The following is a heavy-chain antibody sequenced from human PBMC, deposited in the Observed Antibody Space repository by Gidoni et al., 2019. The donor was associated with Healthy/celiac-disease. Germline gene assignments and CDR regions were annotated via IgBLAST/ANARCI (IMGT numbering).Heavy chain of an antibody. V-gene: IGHV3-23*01. J-gene: IGHJ4*02. Sequence: EVQLLESGGGLVQPGGSLRPSCAASGFTFSRYAMSWVRQAPGKRLEWVSAISGSGDSTYYADSVKGRFTIPRDNSKNTLYLQMNSLRAEDTAVYYCAKMTGARPFDYWGQGTLVTVSS. CDR3: AKMTGARPFDY. CDR1: GFTFSRYA. CDR2: ISGSGDST. D-gene: IGHD3-10*01.